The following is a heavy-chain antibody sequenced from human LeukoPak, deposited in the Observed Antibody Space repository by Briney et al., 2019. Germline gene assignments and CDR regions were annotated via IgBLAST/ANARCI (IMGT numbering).Heavy chain of an antibody. Sequence: SETLSLTCAVSGGSISSSNWWSWVRQPPGKGLEWIGEIYHSGSTNYNPSLKSRVTISVDKSKNQFSLKLSSVTAADTAVYYCAGDLAAAAGTHHYYYYGMDVWGQGTTVTVSS. CDR1: GGSISSSNW. CDR2: IYHSGST. V-gene: IGHV4-4*02. J-gene: IGHJ6*02. CDR3: AGDLAAAAGTHHYYYYGMDV. D-gene: IGHD6-13*01.